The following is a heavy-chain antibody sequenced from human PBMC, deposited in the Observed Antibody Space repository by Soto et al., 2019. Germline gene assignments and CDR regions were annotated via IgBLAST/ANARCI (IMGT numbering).Heavy chain of an antibody. J-gene: IGHJ4*02. CDR2: ITTDKGKT. CDR1: GYTFTSYG. CDR3: ATRSPPFDY. Sequence: QVQLVQSGPEVKKPGASVKVSCKTSGYTFTSYGISWGRQAPGQGLEWMGWITTDKGKTTYAQKFQGRVTMTTDTSTSTAYMALRSLRSDDTSVYYCATRSPPFDYWCQGTLVAVSS. V-gene: IGHV1-18*01.